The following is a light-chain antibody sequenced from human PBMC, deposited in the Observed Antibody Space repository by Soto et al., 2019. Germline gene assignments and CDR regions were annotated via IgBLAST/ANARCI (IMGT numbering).Light chain of an antibody. J-gene: IGKJ1*01. V-gene: IGKV3-20*01. CDR3: QQYTTSSWT. CDR2: GTS. CDR1: QSVGSSY. Sequence: EVVLTESPGTLSLSPGERATLSCRASQSVGSSYLAWYQQKPGQAPRVLIYGTSSRATGISDRFSGSGSGTDFTLTISRLEPEDFAVYYCQQYTTSSWTFGQGTKVDI.